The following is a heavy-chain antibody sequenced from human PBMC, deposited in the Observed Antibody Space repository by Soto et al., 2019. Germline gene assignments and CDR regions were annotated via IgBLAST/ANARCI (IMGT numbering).Heavy chain of an antibody. CDR3: ARGFIAAAGWDYYYGMDV. J-gene: IGHJ6*02. V-gene: IGHV4-61*08. CDR1: GGSISSGDYY. D-gene: IGHD6-13*01. Sequence: SETLSLTCTVSGGSISSGDYYWSWIRQPPGKGLEWIGYIYYSGSTNYNPSLKSRVTISVDTSKNQFSLKLSSVTAADTAVYYCARGFIAAAGWDYYYGMDVWGQGTTVTVSS. CDR2: IYYSGST.